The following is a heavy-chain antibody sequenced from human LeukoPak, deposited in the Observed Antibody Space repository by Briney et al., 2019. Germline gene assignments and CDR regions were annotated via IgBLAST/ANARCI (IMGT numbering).Heavy chain of an antibody. J-gene: IGHJ4*02. CDR1: GFTFSSYA. CDR3: AKQGYTSSWLYFDY. V-gene: IGHV3-23*01. Sequence: GGSLRLSCAASGFTFSSYAMSWVRQAPGKGLEWVSAIGGNDGRTYYADSVKGRFTISRDNSKNTLYLQMNSLRAEDTAVYYCAKQGYTSSWLYFDYWGQGTLATVSS. D-gene: IGHD6-13*01. CDR2: IGGNDGRT.